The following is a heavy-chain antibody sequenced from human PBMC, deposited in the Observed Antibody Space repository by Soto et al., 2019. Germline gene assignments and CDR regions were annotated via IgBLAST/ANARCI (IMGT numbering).Heavy chain of an antibody. V-gene: IGHV3-48*02. Sequence: PGGSLRLSCAASGFTFSSYSMNWVRQAPGKGLEWVSYISSSSSTIYYADSVKGRFTISRDNAKNSLYLQMNSLRDEDTAVYYCARGIAVAGTLGVFDYWGQGTLVTVSS. CDR3: ARGIAVAGTLGVFDY. J-gene: IGHJ4*02. CDR1: GFTFSSYS. CDR2: ISSSSSTI. D-gene: IGHD6-19*01.